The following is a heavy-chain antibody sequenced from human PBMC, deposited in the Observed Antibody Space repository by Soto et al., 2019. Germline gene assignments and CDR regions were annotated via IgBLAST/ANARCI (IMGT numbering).Heavy chain of an antibody. V-gene: IGHV1-3*01. CDR3: AREMVSITMIVVPYGLDV. CDR1: GYTFTSYA. D-gene: IGHD3-22*01. J-gene: IGHJ6*04. Sequence: QVQLVQSGAEVKKPGASVKVSCKASGYTFTSYAMHWVRQAPGQRLEWMGWLNAGNGNTKYSQKFQGRVSITRDTSASTAYMELSSVRSEDTAVYYCAREMVSITMIVVPYGLDVWGKGPTVTVSS. CDR2: LNAGNGNT.